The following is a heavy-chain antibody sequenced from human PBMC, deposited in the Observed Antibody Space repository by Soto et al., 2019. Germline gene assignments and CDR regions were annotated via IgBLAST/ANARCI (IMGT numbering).Heavy chain of an antibody. CDR1: GFTFNTYA. D-gene: IGHD1-26*01. CDR3: ARAYF. V-gene: IGHV3-30-3*01. CDR2: IAHDGSYE. J-gene: IGHJ3*01. Sequence: QVQLVESGGGVVQPGRSLRLSCAASGFTFNTYAMHWVRQPPGKGLEWVAVIAHDGSYEHYVDSVKGRFTISRGNSKNTLYLQMNNLRTEDTAVYYCARAYFWGQGTMVTVSS.